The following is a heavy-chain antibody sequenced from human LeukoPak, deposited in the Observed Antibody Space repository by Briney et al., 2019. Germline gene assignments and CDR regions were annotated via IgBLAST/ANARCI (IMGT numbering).Heavy chain of an antibody. CDR2: ISWNSGSI. V-gene: IGHV3-9*01. Sequence: PGGSLRLSCAASGFTFDDYATHWVRQAPGKGLEWVSGISWNSGSIGYADSVKGRFTISRDNAKNSLYLQMNGLRAEDTALYYCAKVGDRSGFDYWGQGTLVTVSS. CDR3: AKVGDRSGFDY. D-gene: IGHD6-25*01. CDR1: GFTFDDYA. J-gene: IGHJ4*02.